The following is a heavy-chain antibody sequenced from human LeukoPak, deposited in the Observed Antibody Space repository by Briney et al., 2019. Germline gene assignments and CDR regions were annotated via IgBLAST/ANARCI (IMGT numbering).Heavy chain of an antibody. J-gene: IGHJ6*02. D-gene: IGHD3-9*01. CDR1: GFTVSSNY. V-gene: IGHV3-66*01. CDR3: ASNPVRASGSYPIRYFDWYYYYHGMDV. CDR2: IYSGGST. Sequence: GGSLRLSCAASGFTVSSNYMSWVRQAPGKGPEWVSVIYSGGSTYYADSVKGRFTISRDNSKNALYLQMNSLRAEDTAVYYCASNPVRASGSYPIRYFDWYYYYHGMDVWGQGTTVTVSS.